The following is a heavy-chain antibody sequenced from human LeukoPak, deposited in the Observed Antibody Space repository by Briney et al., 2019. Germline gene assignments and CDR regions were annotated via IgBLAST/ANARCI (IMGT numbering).Heavy chain of an antibody. V-gene: IGHV1-18*01. Sequence: ASVKVSCKASGYIFTSYVISWVPQAPGQGLGWGGWINTQNGITAQQKLQGRVTITTDTSTSTANMELRSLRTDDTAVYYCARVDLASCSSNSCYEGRYWRQGTLVTVSS. CDR1: GYIFTSYV. J-gene: IGHJ4*02. CDR3: ARVDLASCSSNSCYEGRY. CDR2: INTQNGIT. D-gene: IGHD2-2*01.